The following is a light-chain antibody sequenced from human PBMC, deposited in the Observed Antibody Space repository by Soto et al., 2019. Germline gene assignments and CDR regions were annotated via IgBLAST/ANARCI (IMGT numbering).Light chain of an antibody. J-gene: IGKJ1*01. CDR2: GAS. Sequence: EIVLTQSPGTLSLSPGERATLSCRASQSVGSSFLAWYQKKPGQAPRLLIYGASSRATGIPSRFSGSGSGTEFTLTISSLQPDDFATYYCQHYNSYSEAFGQGTKVDIK. V-gene: IGKV3-20*01. CDR1: QSVGSSF. CDR3: QHYNSYSEA.